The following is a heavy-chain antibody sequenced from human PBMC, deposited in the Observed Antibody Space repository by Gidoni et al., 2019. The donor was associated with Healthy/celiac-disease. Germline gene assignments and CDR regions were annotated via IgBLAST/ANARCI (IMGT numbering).Heavy chain of an antibody. V-gene: IGHV4-34*01. D-gene: IGHD3-3*01. J-gene: IGHJ6*02. CDR3: ARVRGLRFLEWLSKNYYYGMDV. CDR2: INHSGST. CDR1: GGSFSGYY. Sequence: QVQLQQWGAGLLKPSETLSLTCAVYGGSFSGYYWSWIRQPPGKGLEWIGEINHSGSTNYNPSLKSRVTISVDTSKNQFSLKLSSVTAADTAVYYCARVRGLRFLEWLSKNYYYGMDVWGQGTTVTVSS.